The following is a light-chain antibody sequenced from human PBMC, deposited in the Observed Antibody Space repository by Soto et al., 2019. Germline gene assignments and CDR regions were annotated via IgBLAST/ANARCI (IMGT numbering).Light chain of an antibody. CDR3: QQANSFPPFT. Sequence: DMQITQSPSSVSAAVGDRVTITCRESQGISIWLAWYQQKPGKAPKLLIYAASSLQNGVPSRFSGSGSGTYFTLTISSLQPEDFATYYCQQANSFPPFTFGPGTKVDI. V-gene: IGKV1D-12*01. CDR2: AAS. J-gene: IGKJ3*01. CDR1: QGISIW.